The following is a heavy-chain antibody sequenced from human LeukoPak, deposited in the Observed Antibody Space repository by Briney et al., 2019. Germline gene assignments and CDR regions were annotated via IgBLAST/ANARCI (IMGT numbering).Heavy chain of an antibody. CDR1: DDSITICY. V-gene: IGHV4-59*01. CDR2: IDHTGTT. J-gene: IGHJ6*03. D-gene: IGHD4-11*01. CDR3: ARGRVSSSTWHSTYYYYFYMDV. Sequence: TSETLSLTCSVSDDSITICYWTWIRQPPGKGLEWIGYIDHTGTTNYNPSLNSRVTISRDTSKNHFSLQLSSVTAADTAVYFCARGRVSSSTWHSTYYYYFYMDVWGKGTTVTVSS.